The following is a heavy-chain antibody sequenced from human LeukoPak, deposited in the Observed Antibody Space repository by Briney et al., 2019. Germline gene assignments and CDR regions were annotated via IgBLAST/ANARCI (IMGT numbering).Heavy chain of an antibody. D-gene: IGHD5-18*01. CDR3: ARDLGYSYGNDFDY. J-gene: IGHJ4*02. V-gene: IGHV3-48*02. CDR1: GFTFSSYS. Sequence: GGSLRPSCAASGFTFSSYSMNWVRQAPGKGLEWVSYISSSSSTIYYADSVKGRFTISRDNAKNSLYLQMNSLRDEDTAVYCCARDLGYSYGNDFDYWGQGTLVTVSS. CDR2: ISSSSSTI.